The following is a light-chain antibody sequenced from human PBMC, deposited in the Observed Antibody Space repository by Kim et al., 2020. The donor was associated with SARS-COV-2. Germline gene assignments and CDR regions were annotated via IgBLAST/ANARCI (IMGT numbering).Light chain of an antibody. V-gene: IGLV1-36*01. CDR3: AAWDDRLNGWV. CDR1: SSNIGNNA. Sequence: KRVTTSCSGSSSNIGNNAVNWYQQLPGKAPKLLIYYDDLLPSGVSDRFSGSKSGTSASLAISGLQSEDEADYYCAAWDDRLNGWVFGGGTKLTVL. J-gene: IGLJ3*02. CDR2: YDD.